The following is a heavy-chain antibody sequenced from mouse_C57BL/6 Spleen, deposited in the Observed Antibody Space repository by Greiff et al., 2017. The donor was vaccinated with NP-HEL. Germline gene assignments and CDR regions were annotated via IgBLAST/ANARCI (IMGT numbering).Heavy chain of an antibody. CDR1: GFSLTSYG. J-gene: IGHJ4*01. CDR3: ATYGSSQYYYAMDY. Sequence: QVQLKESGPGLVQPSQRLSITCTVSGFSLTSYGVHWVRQSPGKGLEWLGVIWSGGSTDYNAAFISRLSISKDNSKSQVFFKMNSLQADDTAIYYCATYGSSQYYYAMDYWGQGTSVTVSS. D-gene: IGHD1-1*01. CDR2: IWSGGST. V-gene: IGHV2-2*01.